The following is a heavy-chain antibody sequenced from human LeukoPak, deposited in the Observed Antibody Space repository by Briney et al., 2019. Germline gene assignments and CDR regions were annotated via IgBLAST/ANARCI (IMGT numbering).Heavy chain of an antibody. Sequence: GASVKVSCKASGGTFSSYAISWVRQAPGQGLEWMGGIIPIFGTANYAQKFQGRVTITADESTSTAYMELSSLRSEDTAVYYCARNYYYDSSGYYYNHWGQGTLVTVSS. CDR1: GGTFSSYA. CDR3: ARNYYYDSSGYYYNH. CDR2: IIPIFGTA. D-gene: IGHD3-22*01. J-gene: IGHJ5*02. V-gene: IGHV1-69*13.